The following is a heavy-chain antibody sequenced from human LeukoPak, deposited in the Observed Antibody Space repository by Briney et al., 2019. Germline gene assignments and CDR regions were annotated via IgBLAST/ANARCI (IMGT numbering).Heavy chain of an antibody. J-gene: IGHJ4*02. D-gene: IGHD3-3*01. Sequence: GRTLRLSCAASGFSFNTYVMHWVRETPGKGLEWVAILSSDGGDKRYADAVQGRFTVSRDNFKSTLYLQMNSLRAEDTAIYYCARDPGTIFDVLNYHFDNWGQGTLVTVSS. V-gene: IGHV3-30-3*01. CDR3: ARDPGTIFDVLNYHFDN. CDR2: LSSDGGDK. CDR1: GFSFNTYV.